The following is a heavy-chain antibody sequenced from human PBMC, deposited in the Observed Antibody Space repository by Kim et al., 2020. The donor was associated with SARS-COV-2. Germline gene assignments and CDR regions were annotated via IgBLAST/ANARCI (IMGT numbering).Heavy chain of an antibody. J-gene: IGHJ4*02. V-gene: IGHV3-23*01. D-gene: IGHD3-10*01. CDR1: GFTFSSYA. CDR3: AKDWGFTYGSGSFFDC. Sequence: GGSLRLSCAASGFTFSSYAMSWVRQAPGKGLEWVSAISGGGVSTYYADSVKGRFTISRDNSKNTLYLQMNSLRAEDTAVYYCAKDWGFTYGSGSFFDCWGQGTLGTVSS. CDR2: ISGGGVST.